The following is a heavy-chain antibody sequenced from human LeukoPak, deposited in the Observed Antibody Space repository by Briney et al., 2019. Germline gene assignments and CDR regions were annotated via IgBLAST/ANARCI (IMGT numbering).Heavy chain of an antibody. V-gene: IGHV3-7*04. CDR3: ARDRYGEPFDY. J-gene: IGHJ4*02. CDR1: GFAFNTYS. Sequence: GGSLRLSCAASGFAFNTYSMSWVRQAPGKGLEWVASINQDGSEQYYVDSVKGRFTISRDNTKNSLFLQMNTLRAEDTAVYYCARDRYGEPFDYWGQGTLVIVSS. D-gene: IGHD4-17*01. CDR2: INQDGSEQ.